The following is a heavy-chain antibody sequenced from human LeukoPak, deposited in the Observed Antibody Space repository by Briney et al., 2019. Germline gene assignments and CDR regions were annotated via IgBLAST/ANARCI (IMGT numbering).Heavy chain of an antibody. CDR2: IYSSGST. CDR1: GGSISSSSYY. Sequence: SETLSLTCTVPGGSISSSSYYWGWIRQPPGKGLEWIGSIYSSGSTYYNPSLKSRVTISVDTSKNQFSLRLSSVTAADTAVYYCARVPGCSAGSCSFDYWGQGTLATVSS. J-gene: IGHJ4*02. V-gene: IGHV4-39*01. D-gene: IGHD2-15*01. CDR3: ARVPGCSAGSCSFDY.